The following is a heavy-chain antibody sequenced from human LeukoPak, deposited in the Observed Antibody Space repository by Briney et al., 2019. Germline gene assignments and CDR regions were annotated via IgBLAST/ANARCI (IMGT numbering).Heavy chain of an antibody. CDR3: ARDLWYCSGSTCFYYDYGMDV. Sequence: GGSLRLSCAASGFTFSSYAMHWVRQAPGKGLEWVAVISYDGSNKYYADSVKGRFTISRDNSKNTLYLQMNSLRAEDTAVYYCARDLWYCSGSTCFYYDYGMDVWGQGTTVTVSS. V-gene: IGHV3-30-3*01. D-gene: IGHD2-15*01. CDR1: GFTFSSYA. J-gene: IGHJ6*02. CDR2: ISYDGSNK.